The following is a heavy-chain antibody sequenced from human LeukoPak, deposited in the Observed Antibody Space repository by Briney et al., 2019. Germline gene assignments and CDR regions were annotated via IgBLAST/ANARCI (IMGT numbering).Heavy chain of an antibody. CDR2: VRISGRT. Sequence: KPSGTLSLTCGVSGGSISSSNWWCWLRQPPGEGLEWIREVRISGRTNYNPSLESRVTMSVDMSENHISLKLTSVTAADTAVYYCAREGGPYRPLDYSGQGTLVTVSS. J-gene: IGHJ4*02. CDR1: GGSISSSNW. CDR3: AREGGPYRPLDY. V-gene: IGHV4-4*02.